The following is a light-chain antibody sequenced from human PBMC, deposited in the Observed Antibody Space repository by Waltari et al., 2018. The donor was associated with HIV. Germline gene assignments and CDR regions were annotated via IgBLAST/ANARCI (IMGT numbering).Light chain of an antibody. V-gene: IGLV1-47*01. Sequence: QSVVTQPPSASGTPGQNISISCSGDISNLGGNFVYWYQQRPGTAPRLLIYRNDQRPSRVPDRFSGSKSATSASLAISGLRSEDEGDYHCSTWDNSLSHWVFGGGTKVTVL. CDR3: STWDNSLSHWV. CDR1: ISNLGGNF. J-gene: IGLJ3*02. CDR2: RND.